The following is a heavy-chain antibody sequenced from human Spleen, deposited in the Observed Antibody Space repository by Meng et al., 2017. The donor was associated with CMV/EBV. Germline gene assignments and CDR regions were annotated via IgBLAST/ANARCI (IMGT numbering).Heavy chain of an antibody. CDR2: ISGSGGST. J-gene: IGHJ4*02. CDR1: GFTFSSYA. V-gene: IGHV3-23*01. Sequence: GESLKISCAASGFTFSSYAMSWVRQAPGKGLEWVSAISGSGGSTYYADSVKGRFTISRDPSKNTLYLQMNSLRAEDTAVYYCAKVIAGYSYAAGYFDYWGQGTLVTVSS. CDR3: AKVIAGYSYAAGYFDY. D-gene: IGHD5-18*01.